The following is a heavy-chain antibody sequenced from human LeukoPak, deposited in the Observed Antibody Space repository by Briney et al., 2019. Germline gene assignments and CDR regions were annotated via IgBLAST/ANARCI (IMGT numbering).Heavy chain of an antibody. J-gene: IGHJ6*03. Sequence: RGSLRLSCAASGFTLSRFAMHWVRQAPGKGLEWVALISYDGGKKWYADSVKGRFSISRDNSKNTLSLQMNSLRAEDTAAYYCVRNPDDPSYFYYMDVWGNGTTVTVSS. CDR2: ISYDGGKK. V-gene: IGHV3-30*01. CDR3: VRNPDDPSYFYYMDV. CDR1: GFTLSRFA.